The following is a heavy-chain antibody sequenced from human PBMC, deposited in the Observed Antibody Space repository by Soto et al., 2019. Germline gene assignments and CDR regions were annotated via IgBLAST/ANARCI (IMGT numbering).Heavy chain of an antibody. CDR2: IYYSGST. D-gene: IGHD6-19*01. J-gene: IGHJ4*02. Sequence: QVQLQESGPGLVKPSETLSLTCTVSGGSISSYYWSWIRQPPGKGLEWIGYIYYSGSTNYNPSLKTRVTISVDTYKNQFSLKLSSVTAADTAVYYCARSGSSGWHINFDYWGQGTLVTVS. CDR3: ARSGSSGWHINFDY. V-gene: IGHV4-59*01. CDR1: GGSISSYY.